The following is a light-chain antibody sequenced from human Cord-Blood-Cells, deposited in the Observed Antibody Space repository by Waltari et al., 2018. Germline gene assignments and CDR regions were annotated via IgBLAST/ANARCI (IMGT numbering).Light chain of an antibody. V-gene: IGKV4-1*01. CDR3: QQYYSTPIT. CDR2: WAC. J-gene: IGKJ5*01. CDR1: QSVLYSSNNKNY. Sequence: DIVMTQSPDSLAVSLGERATINCKSSQSVLYSSNNKNYLAWYQQKPGQPPKLLIYWACTRESGVPDRFSGSGSGTDFTPTISSLQAEDVAVYYCQQYYSTPITFGQGTRLEIK.